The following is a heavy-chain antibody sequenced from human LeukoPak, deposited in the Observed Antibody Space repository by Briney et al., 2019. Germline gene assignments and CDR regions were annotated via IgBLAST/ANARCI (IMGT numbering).Heavy chain of an antibody. V-gene: IGHV3-48*01. CDR1: GFTFSSYS. J-gene: IGHJ4*02. Sequence: PGGSLRLSCAASGFTFSSYSMNWVRQAPGKGLEWVSYISSSSSTIYYADSVKGRFTISRDNAKNSLYLQMNSLRAEDTAVYYCARRSNYDILTGYFPAPFFDYWGQGTLVTVSS. D-gene: IGHD3-9*01. CDR3: ARRSNYDILTGYFPAPFFDY. CDR2: ISSSSSTI.